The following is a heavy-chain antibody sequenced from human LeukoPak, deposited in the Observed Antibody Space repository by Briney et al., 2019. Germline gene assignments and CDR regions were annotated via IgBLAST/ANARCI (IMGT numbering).Heavy chain of an antibody. J-gene: IGHJ4*02. Sequence: SETPSLTCTVSGGSISSYYWSWIRQPPGKGLEWIGYIYYSGSTNYNPSLKSRVTISVDTSKNQFSLKLSSVTAADTAVYYCARVEIFGVATDYWGQGTLVTVSS. CDR2: IYYSGST. D-gene: IGHD3-3*01. CDR1: GGSISSYY. V-gene: IGHV4-59*01. CDR3: ARVEIFGVATDY.